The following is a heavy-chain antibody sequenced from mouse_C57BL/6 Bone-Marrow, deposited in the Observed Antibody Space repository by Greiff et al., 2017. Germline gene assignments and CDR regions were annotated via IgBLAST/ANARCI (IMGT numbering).Heavy chain of an antibody. CDR1: GFNIKDYY. CDR3: TTLYYGSRNHY. V-gene: IGHV14-1*01. D-gene: IGHD1-1*01. J-gene: IGHJ2*01. CDR2: IDPEDGDT. Sequence: VQLQQSGAELVRPGASVKLSCTASGFNIKDYYMHWVKQRPEQGLEWIGRIDPEDGDTEYAPKFQGKATMTADTSSNTAYLQLSSLTSDDTSVYYCTTLYYGSRNHYWGQGTTLTVSS.